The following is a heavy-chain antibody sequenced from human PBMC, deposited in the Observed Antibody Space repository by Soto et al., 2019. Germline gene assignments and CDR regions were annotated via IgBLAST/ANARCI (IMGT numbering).Heavy chain of an antibody. D-gene: IGHD6-19*01. J-gene: IGHJ4*02. CDR1: GFTFSSYA. CDR3: AKAHSSGWYGEAPSY. CDR2: ISGSGGST. Sequence: PGGSLRLSCAASGFTFSSYAMSWVRQAPGKGLEWVSAISGSGGSTYYADTVKGRFTISRDNSKNTLYLQMNSLRAEDTAVYYCAKAHSSGWYGEAPSYWGQGTLVTVSS. V-gene: IGHV3-23*01.